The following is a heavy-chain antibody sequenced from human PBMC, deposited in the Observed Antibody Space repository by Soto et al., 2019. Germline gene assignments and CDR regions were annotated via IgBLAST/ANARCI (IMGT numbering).Heavy chain of an antibody. V-gene: IGHV1-18*01. J-gene: IGHJ5*01. CDR1: GYSFHNSG. D-gene: IGHD1-1*01. CDR3: SKNGTTWFAS. CDR2: ISVFNGYA. Sequence: QVQLVQSGPELKKPGASVKVSCKTSGYSFHNSGISWVRQAPGQGREWMGWISVFNGYAHYAQKFQGRVIMTADTFTNTAYMELRGLRSDDTAMYYCSKNGTTWFASWGQGTPVTVSS.